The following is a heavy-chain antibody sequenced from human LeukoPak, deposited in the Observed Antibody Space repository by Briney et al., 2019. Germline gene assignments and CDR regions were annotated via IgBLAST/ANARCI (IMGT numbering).Heavy chain of an antibody. CDR3: ARAVRGVTYYYYYYMDV. V-gene: IGHV1-69*13. CDR1: GYSFTSHY. J-gene: IGHJ6*03. D-gene: IGHD3-10*02. CDR2: IIPIFGTA. Sequence: ASVKVSCKASGYSFTSHYMHWVRQAPGQGLEWMGGIIPIFGTANYAQKFQGRVTITADESTSTAYMELSSLRSEDTAVYYCARAVRGVTYYYYYYMDVWGKGTTVTISS.